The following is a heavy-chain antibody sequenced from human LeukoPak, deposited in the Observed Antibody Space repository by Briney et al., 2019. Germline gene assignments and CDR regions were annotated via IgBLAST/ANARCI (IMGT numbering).Heavy chain of an antibody. J-gene: IGHJ5*02. D-gene: IGHD3-22*01. CDR2: ISNSGSAK. CDR3: ASDSSGYFGP. V-gene: IGHV3-11*01. Sequence: GGSLRLSCAASGFTFSDYYMNWLRQAPGRRLEWVSYISNSGSAKYYADSVKGRFTISRDNAENSVYLEMNSLRAEDTAVYYYASDSSGYFGPWGQGTLVTVSS. CDR1: GFTFSDYY.